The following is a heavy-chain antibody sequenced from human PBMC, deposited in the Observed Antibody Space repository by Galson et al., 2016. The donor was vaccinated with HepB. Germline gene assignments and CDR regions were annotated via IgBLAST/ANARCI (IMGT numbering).Heavy chain of an antibody. D-gene: IGHD3-10*01. J-gene: IGHJ4*02. Sequence: SLRLSCAASGFTFSNYWMSWVRQAPGKGLEWVANIQQTGGEKYYHDSVMGRFTISRDNAKDSLYLQMNSLRVEDTAVYYCVTYYYGLGMEYWGRGIPVTVSS. CDR1: GFTFSNYW. CDR3: VTYYYGLGMEY. V-gene: IGHV3-7*03. CDR2: IQQTGGEK.